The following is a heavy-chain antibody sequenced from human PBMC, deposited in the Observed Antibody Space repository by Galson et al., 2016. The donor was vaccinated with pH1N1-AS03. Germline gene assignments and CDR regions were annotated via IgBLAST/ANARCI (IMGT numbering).Heavy chain of an antibody. CDR3: ATYGSGSRGGFDY. CDR1: GYTFSRYY. V-gene: IGHV1-46*01. Sequence: SVKASCKASGYTFSRYYMHWMRQAPGQGPEWMGVIDPSIGSTTYAQKFQGRVTMTRDTATTTAYMELSSLRSDDPAVYYCATYGSGSRGGFDYWGQGALITVSS. D-gene: IGHD3-10*01. CDR2: IDPSIGST. J-gene: IGHJ4*02.